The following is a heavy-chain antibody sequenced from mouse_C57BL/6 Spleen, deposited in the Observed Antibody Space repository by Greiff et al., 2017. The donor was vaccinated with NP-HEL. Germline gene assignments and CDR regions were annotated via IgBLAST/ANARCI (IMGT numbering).Heavy chain of an antibody. V-gene: IGHV5-17*01. J-gene: IGHJ4*01. CDR1: GFTFSDYG. D-gene: IGHD2-4*01. CDR2: ISSGSSTI. CDR3: AKDYDGPYAMDY. Sequence: EVQGVESGGGLVKPGGSLKLSCAASGFTFSDYGMHWVRQAPEKGLEWVAYISSGSSTIYYADTVKGRFTISRDNAKNNLFLQMTSLRYENTAMYYCAKDYDGPYAMDYWGQGTSVTVSS.